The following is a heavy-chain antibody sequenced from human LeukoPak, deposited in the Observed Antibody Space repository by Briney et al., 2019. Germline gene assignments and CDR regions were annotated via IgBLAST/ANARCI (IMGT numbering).Heavy chain of an antibody. D-gene: IGHD3-10*01. Sequence: SETLSLTCTVSGGSIGSYYWSWIRQPPGKGLEWIGYIYYSGSTNYNPSLKSRVTISVDTSKNQFSLKLSSVTAADTAVYYCARGWGDYYGSGSYYYYYYGMDVWGQGTTVTVSS. CDR2: IYYSGST. V-gene: IGHV4-59*01. CDR1: GGSIGSYY. CDR3: ARGWGDYYGSGSYYYYYYGMDV. J-gene: IGHJ6*02.